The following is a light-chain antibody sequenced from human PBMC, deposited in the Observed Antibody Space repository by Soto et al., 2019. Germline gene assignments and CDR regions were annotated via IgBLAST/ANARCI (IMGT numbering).Light chain of an antibody. V-gene: IGKV1-39*01. CDR2: AAS. CDR3: QQSYSSPRT. CDR1: QSIITS. Sequence: DIQMTKSPSSLSASVGDRVTVTCRASQSIITSLNWYQQKPGKAPKLLISAASSLQSGVPSRFSGSGSGTDFTLTISSLQPEDFATYYCQQSYSSPRTFGQGTKLEIK. J-gene: IGKJ2*01.